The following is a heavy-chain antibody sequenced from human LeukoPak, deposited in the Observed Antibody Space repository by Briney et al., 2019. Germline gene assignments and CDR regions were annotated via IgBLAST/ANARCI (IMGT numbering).Heavy chain of an antibody. CDR3: ARTTIVYAFDI. V-gene: IGHV4-4*09. CDR1: GGSIRSYF. D-gene: IGHD5-12*01. Sequence: PSETLSLTCTVSGGSIRSYFWSWIRQPPGKGLEWIGYIYSSGSTNYNPSLKSRVTISIDTSKSQFSLKLSSVTAADTAVYYCARTTIVYAFDIWGQGTLVTVSS. J-gene: IGHJ3*02. CDR2: IYSSGST.